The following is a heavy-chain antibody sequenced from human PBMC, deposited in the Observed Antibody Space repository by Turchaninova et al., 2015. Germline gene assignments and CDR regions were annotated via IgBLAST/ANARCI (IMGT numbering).Heavy chain of an antibody. D-gene: IGHD3-10*01. Sequence: EVQLVQSGAEVKKPGESLGISCKGSGYSFTSYWISWVRQMPGKGLEWMGKIDPSDSYTNYNPSFQGHVTISADKSISTAYLQWSSLEASDTAIYYCARHRVLNWFDPWGQGTLVTVSS. CDR3: ARHRVLNWFDP. CDR1: GYSFTSYW. V-gene: IGHV5-10-1*03. CDR2: IDPSDSYT. J-gene: IGHJ5*02.